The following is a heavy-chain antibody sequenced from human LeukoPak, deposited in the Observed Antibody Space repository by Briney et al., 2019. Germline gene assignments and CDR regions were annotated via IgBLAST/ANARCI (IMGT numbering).Heavy chain of an antibody. CDR3: ARFHRDFWSRRQTRNWFDP. V-gene: IGHV4-59*11. CDR1: GGSISSHY. CDR2: IYYSGST. D-gene: IGHD3-3*01. J-gene: IGHJ5*02. Sequence: SETLSLTCTVPGGSISSHYWSWIRQPPGKGLEWIGYIYYSGSTSYNPSLKSRVTISVDTSKNQFSLKLSSVTAADTAVYYCARFHRDFWSRRQTRNWFDPWGQGTLVTVSS.